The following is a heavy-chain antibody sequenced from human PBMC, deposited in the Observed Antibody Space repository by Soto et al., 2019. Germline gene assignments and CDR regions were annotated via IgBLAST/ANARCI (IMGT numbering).Heavy chain of an antibody. V-gene: IGHV1-8*01. CDR3: ARVRPLRGSGSYRVRSGYYMDV. J-gene: IGHJ6*03. CDR1: GYTFTSYD. Sequence: ASVKVSCKASGYTFTSYDINWVRQATGQGLEWMGWMNPNSGNTGYAQKFQGRVTMTRNTSISTAYMELSSLRSEDTAVYYCARVRPLRGSGSYRVRSGYYMDVWGKGTTVTVSS. D-gene: IGHD3-10*01. CDR2: MNPNSGNT.